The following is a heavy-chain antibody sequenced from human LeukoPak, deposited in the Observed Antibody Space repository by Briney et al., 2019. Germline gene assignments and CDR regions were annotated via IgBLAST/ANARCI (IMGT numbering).Heavy chain of an antibody. CDR3: ARGDFWSGAPTD. Sequence: SETLSLTCTVSGGSISRHYWSWIRQPPGTGLEWIGYIYYTGGADYNPSLKSRVSMSVDTFKNQFSLRVNSMTAADTAVYYCARGDFWSGAPTDWGQGTLVTVSS. V-gene: IGHV4-59*11. J-gene: IGHJ4*02. CDR1: GGSISRHY. D-gene: IGHD3-3*01. CDR2: IYYTGGA.